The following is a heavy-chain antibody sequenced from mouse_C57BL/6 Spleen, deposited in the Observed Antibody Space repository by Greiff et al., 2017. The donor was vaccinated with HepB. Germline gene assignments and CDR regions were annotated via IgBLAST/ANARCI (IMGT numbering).Heavy chain of an antibody. J-gene: IGHJ2*01. CDR1: GFTFSSYA. D-gene: IGHD2-5*01. V-gene: IGHV5-9-1*02. CDR2: ISSGGDYI. CDR3: TRDGYSNYPFDY. Sequence: EVMLVESGEGLVKPGGSLKLSCAASGFTFSSYAMSWVRQTPEKRLEWVAYISSGGDYIYYADTVKGRFTISRDNARNTLYLQMSSLKSEDTAMYYCTRDGYSNYPFDYWGQGTTLTVSS.